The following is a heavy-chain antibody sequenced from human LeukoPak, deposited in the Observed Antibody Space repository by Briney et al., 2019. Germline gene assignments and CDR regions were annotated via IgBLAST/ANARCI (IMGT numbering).Heavy chain of an antibody. D-gene: IGHD5-18*01. J-gene: IGHJ4*02. CDR1: GGSMTTHH. Sequence: SETLSLTCTVSGGSMTTHHWNWIRQTPGKGLEWIGYVFDSGRTKVNPSLTSRVTLSTDTSKNQLSLRLSSVTAADTAVYYCTTIKRGDIFGYFDFWGQGTLVTVSS. CDR3: TTIKRGDIFGYFDF. V-gene: IGHV4-59*11. CDR2: VFDSGRT.